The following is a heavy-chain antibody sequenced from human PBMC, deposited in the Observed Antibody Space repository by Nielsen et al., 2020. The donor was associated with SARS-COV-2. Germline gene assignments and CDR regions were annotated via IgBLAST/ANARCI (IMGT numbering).Heavy chain of an antibody. CDR3: ATPRGAYYYDSSGLDY. D-gene: IGHD3-22*01. CDR1: GYPFTKYA. CDR2: INTDTGNP. Sequence: ASVKVSCKTSGYPFTKYALNWVRQAPGQGLEWMGWINTDTGNPMYAQGFTGRFVFSLDTSVSTAYLQISSLKAEDTAVYYCATPRGAYYYDSSGLDYWGQGTLVTVSS. V-gene: IGHV7-4-1*02. J-gene: IGHJ4*02.